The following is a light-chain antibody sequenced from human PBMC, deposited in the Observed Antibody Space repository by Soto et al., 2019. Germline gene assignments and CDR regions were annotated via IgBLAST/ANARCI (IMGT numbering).Light chain of an antibody. J-gene: IGKJ4*01. CDR3: QQANSCPLT. V-gene: IGKV1-8*01. Sequence: IRITQSPSSLSAYTGDRVTITCRASQGISSYLAWYQQKPGKAPKVLIYAASSLQSGVPSRFSGSGSGTDFTLTISSLQPEDSATYYCQQANSCPLTFGGGTKVDIK. CDR1: QGISSY. CDR2: AAS.